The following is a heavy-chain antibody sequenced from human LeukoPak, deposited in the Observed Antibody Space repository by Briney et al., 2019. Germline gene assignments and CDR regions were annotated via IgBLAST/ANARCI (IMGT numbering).Heavy chain of an antibody. CDR3: ARDSCSGGSCYSRYYYYYGMDV. V-gene: IGHV1-69*13. D-gene: IGHD2-15*01. Sequence: SVKVSCKASGGTFSSYAISWVRQAPGQGLKWMGGIIPIFGTANYAQKFQGRVTITADESTSTAYMELSSLRSEDTAVYYCARDSCSGGSCYSRYYYYYGMDVWGKGTTVTVSS. CDR2: IIPIFGTA. CDR1: GGTFSSYA. J-gene: IGHJ6*04.